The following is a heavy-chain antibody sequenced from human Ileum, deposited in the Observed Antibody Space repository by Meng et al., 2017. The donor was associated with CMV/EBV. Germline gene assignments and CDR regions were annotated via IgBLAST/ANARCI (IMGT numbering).Heavy chain of an antibody. CDR3: RGEVSVWEYYYYYGMDV. CDR1: GFTFSNAW. D-gene: IGHD3-16*02. J-gene: IGHJ6*02. V-gene: IGHV3-15*01. Sequence: GESLKISCAASGFTFSNAWMSWVRQAPGKGLEWVGRIKSKTDGGTTDYAAPVKGRFTISRDDSKTTLYLQMNSLKTEDTAVYYCRGEVSVWEYYYYYGMDVWGQGTTVTFSS. CDR2: IKSKTDGGTT.